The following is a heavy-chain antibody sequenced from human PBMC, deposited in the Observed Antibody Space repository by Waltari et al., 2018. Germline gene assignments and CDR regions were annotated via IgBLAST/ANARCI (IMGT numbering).Heavy chain of an antibody. D-gene: IGHD3-22*01. V-gene: IGHV1-18*01. CDR1: GYTFNNYG. CDR2: ISGYNGDT. CDR3: ARLYDNSYYNYASDY. Sequence: QVQLVQSGAEVKKPGASVKVSCKASGYTFNNYGVAWVRQAPGQGLEWMGWISGYNGDTKFAQKFHDRLTMTTDTSTDTAYMELRSLRSDDTAVYYCARLYDNSYYNYASDYWGQGTLVTVSS. J-gene: IGHJ4*02.